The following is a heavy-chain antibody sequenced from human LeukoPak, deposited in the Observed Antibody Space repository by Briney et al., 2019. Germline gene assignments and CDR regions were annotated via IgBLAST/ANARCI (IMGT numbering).Heavy chain of an antibody. Sequence: GGSLRLSCAASGFTFSSYWMSWVRQAPGKGLEWVAYIKQDVTEKYYVDSVKGRFTISRDNSKNTLYLQMNSLRAEDTAVYYCAELGITMIGGVWGKGTTVTISS. V-gene: IGHV3-7*01. D-gene: IGHD3-10*02. J-gene: IGHJ6*04. CDR3: AELGITMIGGV. CDR1: GFTFSSYW. CDR2: IKQDVTEK.